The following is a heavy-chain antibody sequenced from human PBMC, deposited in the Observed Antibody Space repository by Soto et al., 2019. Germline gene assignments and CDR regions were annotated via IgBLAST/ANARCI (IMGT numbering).Heavy chain of an antibody. D-gene: IGHD3-10*01. V-gene: IGHV1-69*01. J-gene: IGHJ4*02. CDR2: IIPLFGTP. CDR1: GGIFSTYA. CDR3: ARDRDDYGSGNYYNRIDF. Sequence: QVQLVQSGAEVKKPGSSVKVSCKASGGIFSTYAISWLRQAPGQGLEWMGGIIPLFGTPNYAQRFQGRVTITADESKSTAYMKLSRLRSEDTAVYYCARDRDDYGSGNYYNRIDFWGQGTLVTVSS.